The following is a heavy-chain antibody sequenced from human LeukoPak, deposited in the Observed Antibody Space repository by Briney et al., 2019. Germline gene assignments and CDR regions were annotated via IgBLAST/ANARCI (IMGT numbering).Heavy chain of an antibody. CDR1: GGSISSYY. V-gene: IGHV4-4*07. CDR2: IYTSGST. CDR3: ARERGDFWSGYYVRAVGTIDY. J-gene: IGHJ4*02. Sequence: SETLSLTCTVSGGSISSYYWSWIRQPAGKGLEWIGRIYTSGSTNYNPSLKSRVTMSVDTSKNQFSLKLSSVTAADTAVYYCARERGDFWSGYYVRAVGTIDYWGQGTLVTVSS. D-gene: IGHD3-3*01.